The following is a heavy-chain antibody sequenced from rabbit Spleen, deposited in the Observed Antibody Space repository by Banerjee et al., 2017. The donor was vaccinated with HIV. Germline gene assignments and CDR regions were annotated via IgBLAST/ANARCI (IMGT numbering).Heavy chain of an antibody. J-gene: IGHJ3*01. CDR2: IYAGSGGDT. V-gene: IGHV1S45*01. CDR3: ARSLPGGTAF. D-gene: IGHD4-2*01. CDR1: GLDFSSSYW. Sequence: QQQLEEYGGDLVQPEGSLTLTCKASGLDFSSSYWIWWVRQAPGKGLEWIACIYAGSGGDTYYASWAKGRFTFSKTSSTTVTLQMTSLTAADTATYFCARSLPGGTAFWGPGTLVTVS.